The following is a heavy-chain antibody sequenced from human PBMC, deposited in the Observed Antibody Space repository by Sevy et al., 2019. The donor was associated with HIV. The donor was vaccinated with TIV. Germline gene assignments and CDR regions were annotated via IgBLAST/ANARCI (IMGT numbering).Heavy chain of an antibody. D-gene: IGHD6-19*01. CDR2: ISGSGGTT. Sequence: GGSLRLSCAASGFTFSNYAMKWVRQAPGKGLEWVSAISGSGGTTYDADSVKGRYTISRDKSQNTRYLQMNSLRAEDTAVYYCAKVLARGVAVAGSAWGMDVWGQGTTITVSS. CDR1: GFTFSNYA. V-gene: IGHV3-23*01. J-gene: IGHJ6*02. CDR3: AKVLARGVAVAGSAWGMDV.